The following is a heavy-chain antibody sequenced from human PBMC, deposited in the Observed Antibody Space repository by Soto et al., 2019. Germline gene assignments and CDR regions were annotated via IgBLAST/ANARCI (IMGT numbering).Heavy chain of an antibody. CDR2: IIPTLGTP. Sequence: QVQLVQSGAEVKKPGSSVKVSCKASGGIFSNFAFNWMRQAPGQGLEWMGGIIPTLGTPHYAQKFLGRVTITADGSTRTVYMEMSSLTVEDTAVYYCARVGLGAYDYWGQGTLVIVFS. D-gene: IGHD6-19*01. V-gene: IGHV1-69*01. J-gene: IGHJ4*02. CDR1: GGIFSNFA. CDR3: ARVGLGAYDY.